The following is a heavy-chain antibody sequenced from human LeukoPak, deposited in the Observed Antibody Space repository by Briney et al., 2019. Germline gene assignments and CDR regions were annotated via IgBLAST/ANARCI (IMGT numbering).Heavy chain of an antibody. CDR2: IIPIFGTA. V-gene: IGHV1-69*05. Sequence: GASVKVSCKASGGTFSSYAISWVRQAPGQGLEWMGRIIPIFGTANYAQKFQGRVTITTDESTSTAYMELSSLRSEDTAVYYCARDPIAVATKYFQHWGQGTLVTVSS. J-gene: IGHJ1*01. CDR1: GGTFSSYA. CDR3: ARDPIAVATKYFQH. D-gene: IGHD6-19*01.